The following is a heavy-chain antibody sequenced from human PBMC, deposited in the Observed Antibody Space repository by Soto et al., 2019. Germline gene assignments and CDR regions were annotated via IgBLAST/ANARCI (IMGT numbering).Heavy chain of an antibody. CDR2: IYYSGST. CDR3: ARTHSSSDREYYFDY. Sequence: SETLSLTCTVSGGSISSGGYYWSWIRQHPGKGLEWIGYIYYSGSTYYNPSLKSRVTISVDTSKNQFSLKLSSVTAADTAVYYCARTHSSSDREYYFDYWGQGTLVTVSS. J-gene: IGHJ4*02. V-gene: IGHV4-31*03. CDR1: GGSISSGGYY. D-gene: IGHD6-6*01.